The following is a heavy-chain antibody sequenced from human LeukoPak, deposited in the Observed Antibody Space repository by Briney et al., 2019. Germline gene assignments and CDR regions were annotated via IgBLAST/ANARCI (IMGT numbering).Heavy chain of an antibody. V-gene: IGHV3-23*01. CDR3: AKVRDTKDWYKDAFDV. D-gene: IGHD1-1*01. Sequence: GGSLRLSCAASGFTFSTHAMSWVRQAPGKGLGWVSAITGTGGHTYYAASVEGRFTVSRDNSKNTLYLQMSSLRAEDTAMYYCAKVRDTKDWYKDAFDVWGQGTRVTVSS. CDR1: GFTFSTHA. CDR2: ITGTGGHT. J-gene: IGHJ3*01.